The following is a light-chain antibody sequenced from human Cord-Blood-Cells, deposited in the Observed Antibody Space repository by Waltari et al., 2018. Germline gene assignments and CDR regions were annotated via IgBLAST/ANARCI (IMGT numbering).Light chain of an antibody. CDR1: SGQSSYA. Sequence: LVLTQSPSASASLGASVKLTCTLSSGQSSYAIAWHQQQPEKGPRYLMKLNSDGSHSKGDGIPDRFSGSSSGAERYLTISSLQSEDEADYYCQTWGTGIQVFGGGTKLTVL. CDR2: LNSDGSH. CDR3: QTWGTGIQV. V-gene: IGLV4-69*01. J-gene: IGLJ3*02.